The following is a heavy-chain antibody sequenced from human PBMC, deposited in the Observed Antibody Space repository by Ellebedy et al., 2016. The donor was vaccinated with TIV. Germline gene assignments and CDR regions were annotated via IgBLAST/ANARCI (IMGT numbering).Heavy chain of an antibody. J-gene: IGHJ4*02. V-gene: IGHV4-39*01. CDR3: ASIGYSSGREVC. D-gene: IGHD6-19*01. CDR2: IYHGGST. CDR1: GGSLSSSSYY. Sequence: MPSETLSLTCTVSGGSLSSSSYYWGWIRQPPGKGLEWIGSIYHGGSTYYNPSLKSRVIISVDTSKNQFSLRLSSVTAADTAVYYCASIGYSSGREVCWGQGTLVTVSS.